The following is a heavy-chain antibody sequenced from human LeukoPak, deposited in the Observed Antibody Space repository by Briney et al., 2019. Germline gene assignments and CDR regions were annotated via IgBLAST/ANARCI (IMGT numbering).Heavy chain of an antibody. CDR2: ISWNSGSI. V-gene: IGHV3-9*01. J-gene: IGHJ4*02. CDR1: GFTFDDYA. Sequence: GGSLRLSCAASGFTFDDYAMHWVRQAPGKGLEWVSGISWNSGSIGYADSVKGRFTISRDNAKNTLHLQMNSLRAEDTAVYYCARDSPLPGYWGQGTLVTVSS. D-gene: IGHD1-14*01. CDR3: ARDSPLPGY.